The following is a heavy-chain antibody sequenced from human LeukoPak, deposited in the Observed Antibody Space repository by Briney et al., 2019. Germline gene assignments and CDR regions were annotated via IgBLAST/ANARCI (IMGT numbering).Heavy chain of an antibody. CDR2: IIPILGIA. V-gene: IGHV1-69*04. CDR3: AGTYCSSTSCYPARGYFNY. CDR1: GGTFSSYA. Sequence: SVKVSCKASGGTFSSYAISWVRQAPGQGLEWMGRIIPILGIANYAQKFQGRVTITADKSTSTAYMELSSLRSEDTAVYYCAGTYCSSTSCYPARGYFNYWGQGTLVTVSS. J-gene: IGHJ4*02. D-gene: IGHD2-2*01.